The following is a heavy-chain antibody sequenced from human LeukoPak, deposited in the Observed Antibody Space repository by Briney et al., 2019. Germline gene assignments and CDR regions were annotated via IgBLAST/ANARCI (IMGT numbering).Heavy chain of an antibody. CDR1: GGSISSYY. CDR3: ARYSSSDSLDY. J-gene: IGHJ4*02. V-gene: IGHV4-59*01. CDR2: IYYSGST. Sequence: SETLSLTCTVSGGSISSYYWSWIRQPPGKGLEWIGYIYYSGSTNYNPSLKSRVTISVDTSKNQFSLKLSSVTAADTAVYYCARYSSSDSLDYWGQGTLVTVSS. D-gene: IGHD6-6*01.